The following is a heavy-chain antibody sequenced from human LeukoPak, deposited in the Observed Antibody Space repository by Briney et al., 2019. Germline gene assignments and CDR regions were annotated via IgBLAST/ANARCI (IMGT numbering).Heavy chain of an antibody. J-gene: IGHJ4*02. CDR3: ATNYYGSGTYYSPLLFSFDY. CDR2: INPIGGST. Sequence: ASVKVSCKASGYTFTSYYMHWVRQAPGQGLEWMGIINPIGGSTSYAQIFQGRVTMTRDTPTSTVYMELSSLRSEDTAVYYCATNYYGSGTYYSPLLFSFDYWGQGTLVTVSS. D-gene: IGHD3-10*01. V-gene: IGHV1-46*01. CDR1: GYTFTSYY.